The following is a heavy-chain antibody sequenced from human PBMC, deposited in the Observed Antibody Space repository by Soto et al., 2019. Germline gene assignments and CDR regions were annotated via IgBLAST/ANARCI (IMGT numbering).Heavy chain of an antibody. CDR3: VKGGWLDF. V-gene: IGHV3-23*01. D-gene: IGHD3-16*01. Sequence: EVQLLESGGGLVQPGGSLRLSCAASGFSFSTFEMSWVRQAPGRGLEWVSFISDDGSRTYYADAVKGRFTISSDNSKHTLYLQMNSLTAEDTAVYACVKGGWLDFWGKGTLVTVSS. CDR1: GFSFSTFE. J-gene: IGHJ5*01. CDR2: ISDDGSRT.